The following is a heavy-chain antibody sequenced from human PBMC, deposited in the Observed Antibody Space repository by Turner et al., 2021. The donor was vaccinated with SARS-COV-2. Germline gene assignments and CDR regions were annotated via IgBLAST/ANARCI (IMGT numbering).Heavy chain of an antibody. CDR1: GDSISSSSFY. V-gene: IGHV4-39*01. J-gene: IGHJ4*02. D-gene: IGHD1-26*01. Sequence: QLQLQESGPGLVIPSETLSLTCTLSGDSISSSSFYWGWIRQSPGKGLEWIGNFYYSGNTYYNPSLKSRVTISADTSKKQFSLRLTSVTAADTAVYYCVRTPSGSYPHFNFWGQGTLVTVSS. CDR2: FYYSGNT. CDR3: VRTPSGSYPHFNF.